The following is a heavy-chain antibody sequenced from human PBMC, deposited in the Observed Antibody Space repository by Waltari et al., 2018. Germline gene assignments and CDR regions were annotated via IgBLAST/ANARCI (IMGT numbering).Heavy chain of an antibody. CDR1: GGSISSGSYY. CDR3: ARASRYDSSGYYYPNWFDP. Sequence: QVQLQESGPGLVKPSQTLSLTCTVSGGSISSGSYYWSWIRQPAGKGLEWIGYIYTSGSTNYNPSLKSRVTISVDTSKNQFSLKLSSVTAADTAVYYCARASRYDSSGYYYPNWFDPWGQGTLVTVSS. J-gene: IGHJ5*02. V-gene: IGHV4-61*09. D-gene: IGHD3-22*01. CDR2: IYTSGST.